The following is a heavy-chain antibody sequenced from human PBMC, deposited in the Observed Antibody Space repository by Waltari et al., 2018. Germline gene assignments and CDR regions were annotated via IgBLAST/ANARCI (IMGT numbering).Heavy chain of an antibody. D-gene: IGHD6-13*01. CDR3: AREGQQLARYLDS. CDR2: SGSGSSYI. CDR1: GFSSSTSA. J-gene: IGHJ4*02. V-gene: IGHV3-21*01. Sequence: EVHLVESGGGLVKTGGSLRLSCAASGFSSSTSALSWVRQTPGKGLEWVSSSGSGSSYIYYADSMKGRFVISRDDARNSLYLQVHSLRAEDTAMYYCAREGQQLARYLDSWGQGTLVTVSS.